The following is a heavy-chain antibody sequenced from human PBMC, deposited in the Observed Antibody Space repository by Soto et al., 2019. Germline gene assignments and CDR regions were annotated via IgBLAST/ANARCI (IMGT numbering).Heavy chain of an antibody. CDR2: ISAHNGNT. D-gene: IGHD1-1*01. J-gene: IGHJ4*02. Sequence: QVHLVQSGAEVKKPGASVKVSCKGSGYGFTTYGITWVRQAPGQGLEWMAWISAHNGNTDYAQNLQGRVTVTRDTSTSTAYMELRRLRSDDTAVYYCAGGRYGDYWGQGALVTVSS. CDR1: GYGFTTYG. CDR3: AGGRYGDY. V-gene: IGHV1-18*01.